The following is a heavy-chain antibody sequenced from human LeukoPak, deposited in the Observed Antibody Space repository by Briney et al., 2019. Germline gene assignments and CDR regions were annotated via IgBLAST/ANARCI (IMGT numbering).Heavy chain of an antibody. CDR2: IYTSGST. Sequence: SQTLSLTCTVSGGSISSGSYYWSWIRQPAGKGLEWIGRIYTSGSTNYNPSLKSRVTISVDTSKNQFSLSLTSVTAADTAVYYCARHRAAAGDFDYWGQGTLVTVSS. J-gene: IGHJ4*02. CDR1: GGSISSGSYY. V-gene: IGHV4-61*02. CDR3: ARHRAAAGDFDY. D-gene: IGHD6-13*01.